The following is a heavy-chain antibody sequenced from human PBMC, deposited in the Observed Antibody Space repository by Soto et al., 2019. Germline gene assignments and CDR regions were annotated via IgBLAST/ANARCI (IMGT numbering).Heavy chain of an antibody. V-gene: IGHV1-24*01. CDR2: FDPEDGET. CDR1: GYTLTELS. Sequence: ASVKVSFKVSGYTLTELSMHWVRQAPGKGLEWMGGFDPEDGETIYAQKFQGRVTMTEDTSTDTAYMELSSLRSEDTAVYYCATTQRHYYDSSGYYFPFDYWGQGTLVTVSS. D-gene: IGHD3-22*01. CDR3: ATTQRHYYDSSGYYFPFDY. J-gene: IGHJ4*02.